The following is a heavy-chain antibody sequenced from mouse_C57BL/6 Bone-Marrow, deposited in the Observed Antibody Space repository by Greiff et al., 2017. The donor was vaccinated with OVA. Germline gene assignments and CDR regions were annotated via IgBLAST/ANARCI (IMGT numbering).Heavy chain of an antibody. Sequence: EVMLVESGGGLVQPGGSLKLSCAASGFTFSDYYMYWVRQTPEKRLEWVAYISNGGGSTYYPDTVKGRFTISRDNAKNTLYLQMSRLKSEDTAMYYCARRNWAYVDYWGQGTTLTVSS. CDR2: ISNGGGST. J-gene: IGHJ2*01. CDR3: ARRNWAYVDY. CDR1: GFTFSDYY. V-gene: IGHV5-12*01. D-gene: IGHD4-1*01.